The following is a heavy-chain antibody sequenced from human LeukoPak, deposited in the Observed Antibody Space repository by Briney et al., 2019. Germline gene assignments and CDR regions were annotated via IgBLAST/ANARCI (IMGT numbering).Heavy chain of an antibody. J-gene: IGHJ5*02. D-gene: IGHD3-16*02. V-gene: IGHV1-18*01. CDR1: GYTFNSYG. CDR3: ARDGAAASLKRLSRPNDWFDP. Sequence: GASVKVSCKAPGYTFNSYGISWVRQAPGQGLEWMGWISAYNGNTNYAQKLQGRVTITTDTSTSTAYMELRSLRSDDTAVYYCARDGAAASLKRLSRPNDWFDPWGQGTLVTVSS. CDR2: ISAYNGNT.